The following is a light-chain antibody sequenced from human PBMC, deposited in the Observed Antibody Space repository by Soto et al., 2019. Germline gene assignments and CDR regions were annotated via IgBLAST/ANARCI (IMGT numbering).Light chain of an antibody. CDR2: EVT. V-gene: IGLV2-14*01. CDR1: SSDVGGYNY. J-gene: IGLJ2*01. Sequence: QSALTQPASVSGSPRQSITISCTGTSSDVGGYNYVSWYQHHPGKVPKLIIYEVTSRPSGVSNRFSGSKSGNTASLTISGLQPEDEADYYCSSYKATYTLIFGGGTKLTVL. CDR3: SSYKATYTLI.